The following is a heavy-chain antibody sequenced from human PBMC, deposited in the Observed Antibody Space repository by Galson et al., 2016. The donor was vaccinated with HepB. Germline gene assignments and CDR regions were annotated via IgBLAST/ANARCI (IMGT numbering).Heavy chain of an antibody. J-gene: IGHJ6*02. CDR3: AREQVEASYYGSGRGYYYYYGMDI. V-gene: IGHV3-53*01. CDR1: GFTVSSNY. Sequence: SLRLSCAASGFTVSSNYMSWVRQAPGKGLEWVSVIYSGGTTYYADSVKGRFTISRDNSKNTLYLQMNSLRPEDTAVYYCAREQVEASYYGSGRGYYYYYGMDIWGQGTTVIVSS. CDR2: IYSGGTT. D-gene: IGHD3-10*01.